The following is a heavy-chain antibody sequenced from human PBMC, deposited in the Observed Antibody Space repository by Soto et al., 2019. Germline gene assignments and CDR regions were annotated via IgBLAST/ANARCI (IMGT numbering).Heavy chain of an antibody. CDR1: GFSFSSYA. V-gene: IGHV3-23*01. J-gene: IGHJ4*02. CDR2: ISGSGVRT. CDR3: AKDDGSSWYVDY. D-gene: IGHD6-13*01. Sequence: GGFRRLSCIASGFSFSSYAMSSLRHSPGKGLEWVSGISGSGVRTYYAALVDGRFTISRDNTKNTLYLQMNSLRAEDTAVHYCAKDDGSSWYVDYWGQGTLVTVSS.